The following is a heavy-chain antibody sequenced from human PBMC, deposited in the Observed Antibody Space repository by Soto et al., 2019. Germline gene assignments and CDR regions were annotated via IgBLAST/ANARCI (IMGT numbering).Heavy chain of an antibody. V-gene: IGHV4-30-2*01. CDR2: IYHSGST. CDR3: ARGVFRRDGYNLDFGWFDP. Sequence: SETLSLTCSVSGGSISSGGYSWSWIRQPPGKGLEWIGYIYHSGSTYYNPSLKSRVTISVDRSKNYFSLKLTSLTAADTAVYYCARGVFRRDGYNLDFGWFDPWGQGTLVTVSS. D-gene: IGHD5-12*01. J-gene: IGHJ5*02. CDR1: GGSISSGGYS.